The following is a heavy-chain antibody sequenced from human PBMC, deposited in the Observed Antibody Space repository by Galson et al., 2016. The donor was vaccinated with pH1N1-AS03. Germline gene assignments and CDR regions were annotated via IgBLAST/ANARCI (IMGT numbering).Heavy chain of an antibody. V-gene: IGHV4-4*02. D-gene: IGHD3-16*02. Sequence: SETLSLTCAVSGGPMTSPDWWTWVRQPPGKGLEWIGEVHYSGTTSYNPSLNSRVTMSIDKSNNQFSLNLGSVTAADTAVDFCASAGYHTPGYHYWGQGALVTVSS. CDR1: GGPMTSPDW. J-gene: IGHJ4*02. CDR2: VHYSGTT. CDR3: ASAGYHTPGYHY.